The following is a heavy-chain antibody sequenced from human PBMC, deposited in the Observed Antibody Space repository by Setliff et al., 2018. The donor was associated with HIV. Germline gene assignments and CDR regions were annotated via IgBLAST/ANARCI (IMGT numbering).Heavy chain of an antibody. CDR2: LPHSGAT. D-gene: IGHD3-3*01. CDR3: ARRAYYDFWSGFYLSIANRFDS. CDR1: GGSIRSRDYS. J-gene: IGHJ5*01. Sequence: SETLSLTCTVSGGSIRSRDYSWGWIRQPPGKGLEWIVSLPHSGATFYNPSLRSRVTTSVDTPKNQFSLRLSSVTAADTAVYYCARRAYYDFWSGFYLSIANRFDSWGQGILVTVSS. V-gene: IGHV4-39*01.